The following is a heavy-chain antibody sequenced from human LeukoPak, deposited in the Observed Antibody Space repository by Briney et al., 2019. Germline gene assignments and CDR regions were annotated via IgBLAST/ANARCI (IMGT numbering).Heavy chain of an antibody. CDR2: IYPGNSNT. CDR1: GYISTNYW. V-gene: IGHV5-51*01. Sequence: GESLKISCKGSGYISTNYWIGWVRQMPGKGLEWMGIIYPGNSNTRYSPSFQGRVTISADKSISTAYLQWSSLKASDTATYYCARPHSSGISDAFVIWGQGTLVTVSS. D-gene: IGHD3-3*02. J-gene: IGHJ3*02. CDR3: ARPHSSGISDAFVI.